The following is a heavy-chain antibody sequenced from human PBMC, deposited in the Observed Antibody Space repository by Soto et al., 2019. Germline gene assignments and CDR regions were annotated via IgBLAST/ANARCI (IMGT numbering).Heavy chain of an antibody. CDR3: AADIDY. CDR1: GFTFDDYA. Sequence: EVQLVESGGGLVQPGRSLRLSCAASGFTFDDYAMHWVRQAPGKGLEWVSGISWNSGSIGYADSVKGRFTISRDNAKNSLYLQMNSLRAEDTALYYCAADIDYWGQGTLVTVSS. V-gene: IGHV3-9*01. CDR2: ISWNSGSI. J-gene: IGHJ4*02.